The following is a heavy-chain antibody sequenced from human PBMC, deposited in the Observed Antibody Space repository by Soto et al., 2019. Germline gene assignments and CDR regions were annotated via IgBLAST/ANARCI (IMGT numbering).Heavy chain of an antibody. CDR1: GFTFSDYW. CDR3: ARGDCVGSTCYSLAGSFYYYMDV. D-gene: IGHD2-15*01. V-gene: IGHV3-74*02. CDR2: INSDGSVS. Sequence: EVQLVESGGGLVQPGGSLRLSCAASGFTFSDYWMYWVRQAPGKGLEWVSRINSDGSVSSYADSVKGRLTISRDNVKNARYLHMDSLRAEDTAVYYCARGDCVGSTCYSLAGSFYYYMDVWRKGTTVTVFS. J-gene: IGHJ6*03.